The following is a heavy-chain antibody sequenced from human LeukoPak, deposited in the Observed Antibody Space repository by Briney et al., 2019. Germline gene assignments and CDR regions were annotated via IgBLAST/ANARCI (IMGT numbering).Heavy chain of an antibody. D-gene: IGHD6-19*01. CDR3: ARDRLGPNWYFDL. CDR2: IIPILGIA. CDR1: GGTFSSYA. V-gene: IGHV1-69*04. J-gene: IGHJ2*01. Sequence: SVKVSCKASGGTFSSYAISWVRQAPGQGLEWMGRIIPILGIANYAQKFQGRVTITADKSTSTAYMELSSLRSEGTAVYYCARDRLGPNWYFDLWGRGTLVTVSS.